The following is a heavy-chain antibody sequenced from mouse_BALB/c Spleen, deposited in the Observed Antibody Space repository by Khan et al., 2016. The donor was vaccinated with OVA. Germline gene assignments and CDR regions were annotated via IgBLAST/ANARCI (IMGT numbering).Heavy chain of an antibody. CDR3: ARRNYFGYTFAY. CDR2: ISPGSGDT. J-gene: IGHJ3*01. Sequence: QIQLVQSGAELARPGASVKLSCKAPGYTFTDYYINWVKQRTGQGLEWIGEISPGSGDTYYNEKFKGKATLTADKSSSTVYMQLSSLTAEASAVYYCARRNYFGYTFAYWGQGTLVTVSA. D-gene: IGHD1-2*01. CDR1: GYTFTDYY. V-gene: IGHV1-77*01.